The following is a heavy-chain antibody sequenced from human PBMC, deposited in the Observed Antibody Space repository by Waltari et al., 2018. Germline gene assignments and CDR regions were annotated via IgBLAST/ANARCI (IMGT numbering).Heavy chain of an antibody. CDR1: GGPFSSSA. D-gene: IGHD3-3*01. J-gene: IGHJ6*03. CDR2: IIPIFGTA. Sequence: QVQLVHAGAEVRKPGSSVKVSCKASGGPFSSSAFSWVRRAPGQGLEWMGGIIPIFGTANYAQKFQGRVTITADESTSTAYMGLSSLRSEDTAVYYCARGYDFWSGYCFCYMDVWGKGTTVTVSS. V-gene: IGHV1-69*01. CDR3: ARGYDFWSGYCFCYMDV.